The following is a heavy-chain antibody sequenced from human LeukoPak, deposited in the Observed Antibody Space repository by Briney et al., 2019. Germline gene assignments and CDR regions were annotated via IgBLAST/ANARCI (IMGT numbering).Heavy chain of an antibody. D-gene: IGHD3-10*01. CDR2: IVGGST. CDR1: GFTFSSYE. J-gene: IGHJ4*02. Sequence: PGGSLRLSCAASGFTFSSYEMNWVRQAPGKGLEWVSAIVGGSTYYADSVKGRFTISRDNSKNTLYLQMNSLRAEDTAVYYCATYTSGSYYKGLDYWGQGTLVNVSS. CDR3: ATYTSGSYYKGLDY. V-gene: IGHV3-23*01.